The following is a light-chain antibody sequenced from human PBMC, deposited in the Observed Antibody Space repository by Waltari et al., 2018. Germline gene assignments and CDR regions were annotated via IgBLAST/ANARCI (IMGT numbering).Light chain of an antibody. V-gene: IGKV3-20*01. CDR1: QSVGSTY. Sequence: DIVLTQSPGTLSLSPGERATLSCRASQSVGSTYLAWFQQKPGQAPRLLIYGASRRATGIPDRFSGDGSGPDFTLTISRLEPEDFAVYYCQQYYNSPVTFGGGTKVEIK. CDR3: QQYYNSPVT. CDR2: GAS. J-gene: IGKJ4*01.